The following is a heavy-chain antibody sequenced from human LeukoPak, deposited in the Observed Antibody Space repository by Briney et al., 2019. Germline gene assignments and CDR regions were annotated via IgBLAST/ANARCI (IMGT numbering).Heavy chain of an antibody. CDR1: GFVFDNFW. CDR2: ITSDGSIT. V-gene: IGHV3-74*01. D-gene: IGHD7-27*01. J-gene: IGHJ3*02. CDR3: ASGRWGERAFDT. Sequence: GGSLRLSCAASGFVFDNFWMHWVRQVPGKRPEWLAHITSDGSITNCADSVTGRFSISRDNARNTVSLQMNNRRADGTAVYFCASGRWGERAFDTWGQGTMVTVSS.